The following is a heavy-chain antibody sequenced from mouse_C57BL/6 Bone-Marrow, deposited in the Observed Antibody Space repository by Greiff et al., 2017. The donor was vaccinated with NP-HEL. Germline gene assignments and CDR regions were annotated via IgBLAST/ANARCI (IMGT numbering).Heavy chain of an antibody. J-gene: IGHJ4*01. CDR1: GYAFSSYW. Sequence: VQGVESGAELVKPRASVKISCKASGYAFSSYWMNWVKERPGKGLEWIGQIYPGDGDTKYNGKFKGKATLTADKSSSTAYMQVSSLTSEDAAVYFCARGDDGSSRFGYAMDYWGQGTSVTVSS. CDR3: ARGDDGSSRFGYAMDY. V-gene: IGHV1-80*01. CDR2: IYPGDGDT. D-gene: IGHD1-1*01.